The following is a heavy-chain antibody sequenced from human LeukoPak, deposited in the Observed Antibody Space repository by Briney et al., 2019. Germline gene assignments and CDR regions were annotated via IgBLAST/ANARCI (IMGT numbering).Heavy chain of an antibody. V-gene: IGHV4-31*03. CDR2: IFYSGTT. J-gene: IGHJ3*02. D-gene: IGHD4-17*01. CDR3: ASASTVTTFYAFDI. Sequence: SQTLSLTCTVSGGSFSSGGYYWSWIRQHPGKGLEWIGYIFYSGTTYYNPSLKSRVIISVDASKNQFSLRLSSVTAADTAVYYCASASTVTTFYAFDIWGQGTMVTVSS. CDR1: GGSFSSGGYY.